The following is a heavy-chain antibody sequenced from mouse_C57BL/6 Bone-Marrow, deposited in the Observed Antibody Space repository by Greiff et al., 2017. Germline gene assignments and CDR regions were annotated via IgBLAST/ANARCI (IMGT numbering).Heavy chain of an antibody. V-gene: IGHV1-39*01. Sequence: EVKLMESGPELVKPGASVKISCKASGYSFTDYNMNWVKQSNGKSLEWIGVINPNYGTASYNQKFKGKATLTVDQSASTAYMQLNSLPSEYSAVYDCARSYGSSPFAYWGQGTLVTVSA. CDR1: GYSFTDYN. CDR2: INPNYGTA. J-gene: IGHJ3*01. D-gene: IGHD1-1*01. CDR3: ARSYGSSPFAY.